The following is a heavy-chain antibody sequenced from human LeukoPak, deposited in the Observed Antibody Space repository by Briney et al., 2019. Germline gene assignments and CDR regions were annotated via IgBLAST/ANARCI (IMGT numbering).Heavy chain of an antibody. D-gene: IGHD1-7*01. CDR3: ARELSYGPRAGDY. J-gene: IGHJ4*02. CDR1: GYIFTDYW. CDR2: IYGDSDT. Sequence: GESLKISCKASGYIFTDYWIGWVRQMPGKGLEWMGIIYGDSDTRYSPSFQGQVTISADTSINTAYLEGSSLKASDSAMYYCARELSYGPRAGDYWGQGTLVTVSS. V-gene: IGHV5-51*01.